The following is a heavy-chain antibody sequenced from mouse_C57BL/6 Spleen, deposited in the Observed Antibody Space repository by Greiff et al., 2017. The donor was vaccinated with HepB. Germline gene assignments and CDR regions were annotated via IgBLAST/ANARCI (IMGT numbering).Heavy chain of an antibody. CDR1: GYTFTDYE. CDR3: TRYGFDY. CDR2: IDPETGGT. J-gene: IGHJ2*01. V-gene: IGHV1-15*01. D-gene: IGHD1-1*01. Sequence: VQRVESGAELVRPGASVTLSCKASGYTFTDYEMHWVKQTPVHGLEWIGAIDPETGGTAYNQKFKGKAILTADKSSSTAYMELRSLTSEDSAVYYCTRYGFDYWGQGTTLTVSS.